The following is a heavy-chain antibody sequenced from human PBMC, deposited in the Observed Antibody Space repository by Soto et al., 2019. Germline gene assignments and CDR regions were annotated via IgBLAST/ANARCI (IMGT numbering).Heavy chain of an antibody. Sequence: GGSLRLSCTTSGFTFGDYAMSWFRQAPGKGLEWVGFIRSKGYGGTTQYAASVKGRFTISRDDSESIAYLQMDSLKTEDTALYYCARVGSASLMVVVIADHWGQGTQVTVSS. V-gene: IGHV3-49*03. D-gene: IGHD3-22*01. CDR3: ARVGSASLMVVVIADH. CDR1: GFTFGDYA. CDR2: IRSKGYGGTT. J-gene: IGHJ4*02.